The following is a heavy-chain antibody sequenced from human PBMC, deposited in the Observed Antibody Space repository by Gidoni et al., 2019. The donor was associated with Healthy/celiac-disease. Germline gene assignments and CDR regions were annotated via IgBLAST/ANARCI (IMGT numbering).Heavy chain of an antibody. Sequence: QITLKESGPTLVKPTQTLTLTCTFSGFSLSTSGVGVGWIRQPPGKALEWLALIYWNDDKRYRPSLKSRLTITKDTSKNQVVLTMTNMDPVDTATYYCAHREVTLRFLEWLQFDLWGRGTLVTVSS. CDR3: AHREVTLRFLEWLQFDL. CDR2: IYWNDDK. J-gene: IGHJ2*01. CDR1: GFSLSTSGVG. D-gene: IGHD3-3*01. V-gene: IGHV2-5*01.